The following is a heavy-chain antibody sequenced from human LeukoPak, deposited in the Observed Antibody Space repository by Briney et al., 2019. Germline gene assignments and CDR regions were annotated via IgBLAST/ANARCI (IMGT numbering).Heavy chain of an antibody. CDR2: FDPEDGET. J-gene: IGHJ4*02. Sequence: ASVKVSCKVSGYTLTELSMHWVRQAPGKGLEWMGGFDPEDGETIYAQKFQGRVTMTRDTSTSTVYMELSSLRSEDTAVYYCARDHSGSYSLDWGQGTLVTVSS. CDR1: GYTLTELS. D-gene: IGHD1-26*01. V-gene: IGHV1-24*01. CDR3: ARDHSGSYSLD.